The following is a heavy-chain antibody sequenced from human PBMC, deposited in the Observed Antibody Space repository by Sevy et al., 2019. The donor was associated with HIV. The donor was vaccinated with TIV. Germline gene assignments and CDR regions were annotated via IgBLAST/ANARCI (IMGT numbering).Heavy chain of an antibody. Sequence: SGPTLVNPTQTLTLTCIFSGFSLSTSGVGVGWIRQPPGKALEWLAVSYWDDNKRYSPSLQSRLTITKDTSKHQVVLTMNNMDPVDTATYDCAQVDYGDYVGWFDPWGQGNLVTVSS. D-gene: IGHD4-17*01. CDR2: SYWDDNK. CDR1: GFSLSTSGVG. J-gene: IGHJ5*02. V-gene: IGHV2-5*02. CDR3: AQVDYGDYVGWFDP.